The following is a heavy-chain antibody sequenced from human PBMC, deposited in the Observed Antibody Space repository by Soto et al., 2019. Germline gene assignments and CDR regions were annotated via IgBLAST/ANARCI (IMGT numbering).Heavy chain of an antibody. Sequence: ASVKLSCKASGYAFTTYHMHWVRQAPGQGLEWMGMIDPSDGTTTYAQKLQGRVTMTRDTATSTVYMELSSLRSEDTAVYYCARDEVPDVQNDAFDIWGQGTMVTVSS. V-gene: IGHV1-46*04. CDR1: GYAFTTYH. J-gene: IGHJ3*02. CDR2: IDPSDGTT. CDR3: ARDEVPDVQNDAFDI.